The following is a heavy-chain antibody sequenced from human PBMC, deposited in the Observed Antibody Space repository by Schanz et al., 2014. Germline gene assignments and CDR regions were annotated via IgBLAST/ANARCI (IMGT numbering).Heavy chain of an antibody. J-gene: IGHJ4*02. V-gene: IGHV3-21*05. Sequence: VQLVESGGGVVQPGRSLRLSCAASGFTFSSYALHWVRQAPGKGLEWVSYVSSSSSYTHYADSVKGRFTISRDSSKNTLFLQMNSLRTEDTAVYYCARLDPYCRSGTCSRAFDFWGQGTLVTVSS. CDR3: ARLDPYCRSGTCSRAFDF. D-gene: IGHD2-15*01. CDR2: VSSSSSYT. CDR1: GFTFSSYA.